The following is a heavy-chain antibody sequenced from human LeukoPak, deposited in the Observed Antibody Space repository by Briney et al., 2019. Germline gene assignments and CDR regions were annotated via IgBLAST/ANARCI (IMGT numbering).Heavy chain of an antibody. V-gene: IGHV3-23*01. CDR1: GFTFSSYA. CDR3: ATRGRSGYYYGMDV. Sequence: GGSLRLSCAASGFTFSSYAMSWARQAPGEGLEWVSAISGSGGSTYYADSVKGRFTISRDNSQNTLYLQMNSLRAEDTAVYYCATRGRSGYYYGMDVWGQGTTVTVSS. J-gene: IGHJ6*02. D-gene: IGHD1-26*01. CDR2: ISGSGGST.